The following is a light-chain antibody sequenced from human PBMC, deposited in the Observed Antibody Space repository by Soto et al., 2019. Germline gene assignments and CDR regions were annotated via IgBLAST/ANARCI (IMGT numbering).Light chain of an antibody. J-gene: IGKJ4*01. Sequence: VGVTQAPATRSLDPRERATRTCRASQSVSSHLAWCQQKPGQAPRLLIYGASSRATGIPDRFSGSGHGKDFTLNMSTVAPEDLDLYSCQQYGRSSPLSFGGGTKVDIK. CDR1: QSVSSH. V-gene: IGKV3-20*01. CDR3: QQYGRSSPLS. CDR2: GAS.